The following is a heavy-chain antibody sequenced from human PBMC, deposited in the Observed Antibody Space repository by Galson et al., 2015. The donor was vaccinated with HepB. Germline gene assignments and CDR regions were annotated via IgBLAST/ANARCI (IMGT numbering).Heavy chain of an antibody. CDR3: AGGLMITFWGVIGTPDY. CDR2: ISGSGAYL. Sequence: SLRLSCAASGFTFSSYSMNWVRQAPGKGLEWVSSISGSGAYLYYADSVKGRFTISRDNAKNSLYLQMNSLRAEDTAVYYCAGGLMITFWGVIGTPDYWGQGTLVTVSS. V-gene: IGHV3-21*01. CDR1: GFTFSSYS. D-gene: IGHD3-16*02. J-gene: IGHJ4*02.